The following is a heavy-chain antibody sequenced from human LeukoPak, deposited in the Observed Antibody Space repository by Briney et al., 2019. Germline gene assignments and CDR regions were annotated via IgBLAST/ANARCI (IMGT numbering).Heavy chain of an antibody. CDR2: ISYDGSNK. CDR1: GFTFSSYA. J-gene: IGHJ4*02. CDR3: AKDHALVVVTATYFDY. V-gene: IGHV3-30*04. D-gene: IGHD2-21*02. Sequence: GRSLRLSCAASGFTFSSYAMHWVRQAPGKGLEWVAVISYDGSNKYYADSVKGRFTISRDNSKNTLYLQMNSLRAEDTAVYYCAKDHALVVVTATYFDYWGQGTLVTVSS.